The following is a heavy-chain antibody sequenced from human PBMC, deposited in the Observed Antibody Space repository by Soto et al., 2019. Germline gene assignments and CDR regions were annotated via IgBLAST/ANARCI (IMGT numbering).Heavy chain of an antibody. J-gene: IGHJ4*02. Sequence: SETLSLTCTVSGGSISSGDYYWSWIRQPPGQGLEWMGYIYYTGSTYYNPSLKSRLTISVDTSKNQFSLKLTSVTAADTAVYFCARYQKGPFDYWGQGILVTVS. CDR3: ARYQKGPFDY. V-gene: IGHV4-30-4*01. D-gene: IGHD2-2*01. CDR2: IYYTGST. CDR1: GGSISSGDYY.